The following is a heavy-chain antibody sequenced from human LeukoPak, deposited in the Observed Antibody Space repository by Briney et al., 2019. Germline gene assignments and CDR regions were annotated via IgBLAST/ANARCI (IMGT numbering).Heavy chain of an antibody. Sequence: GGSLRLSCAASGFTFSSYGMHWVRQAPGKGLGWVAYIQYDGSNEQYAHSVKGRFRISRDSSKNILYLQMNSLRAEDTAVYYCAKEATGERLPNYFDYWGQGTLVTVSS. D-gene: IGHD5-12*01. CDR3: AKEATGERLPNYFDY. J-gene: IGHJ4*02. V-gene: IGHV3-30*02. CDR2: IQYDGSNE. CDR1: GFTFSSYG.